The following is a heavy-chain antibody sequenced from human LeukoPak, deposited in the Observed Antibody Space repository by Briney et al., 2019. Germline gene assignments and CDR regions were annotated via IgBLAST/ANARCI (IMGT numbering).Heavy chain of an antibody. Sequence: GGSLRLSCAASGFIFDDYAMHWVRQAPGKGLEWVSGISWNSGSIGYADSVKGRFTISRDNAKNSLYLQMNSLRAEDTALYYCAKDKRAVAGPFDYWGQGTLVTVSS. CDR2: ISWNSGSI. D-gene: IGHD6-19*01. J-gene: IGHJ4*02. CDR1: GFIFDDYA. V-gene: IGHV3-9*01. CDR3: AKDKRAVAGPFDY.